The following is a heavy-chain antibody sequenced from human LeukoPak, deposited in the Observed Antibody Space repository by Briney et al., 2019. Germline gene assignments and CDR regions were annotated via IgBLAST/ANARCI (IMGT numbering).Heavy chain of an antibody. CDR3: ARDLRGYCSSTSCYLSGLFDY. CDR2: ISAYNGNT. V-gene: IGHV1-18*01. J-gene: IGHJ4*02. Sequence: ASVKVSCKASDYTFTSYGISWVRQAPGQGLEWMGWISAYNGNTNYAQKLQGRVTMTTDTSTSTAYMELRSLRSDDTAVYYCARDLRGYCSSTSCYLSGLFDYWGQGTLVTVSS. CDR1: DYTFTSYG. D-gene: IGHD2-2*01.